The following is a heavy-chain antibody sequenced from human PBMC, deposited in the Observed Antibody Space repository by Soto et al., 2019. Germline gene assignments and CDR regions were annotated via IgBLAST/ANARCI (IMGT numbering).Heavy chain of an antibody. V-gene: IGHV2-5*02. CDR2: IYWDDYK. D-gene: IGHD3-16*01. CDR3: VHKGAGDRILDY. CDR1: GFSLSTSGVD. J-gene: IGHJ4*02. Sequence: QITLKESGPALVKPTQTLTLTCTFSGFSLSTSGVDVGWIRQPPGEALEWLALIYWDDYKHFSPSLESRLTITKDTSKNQVVLTMTNMDPVDTATYYCVHKGAGDRILDYWGQGTLVTVSS.